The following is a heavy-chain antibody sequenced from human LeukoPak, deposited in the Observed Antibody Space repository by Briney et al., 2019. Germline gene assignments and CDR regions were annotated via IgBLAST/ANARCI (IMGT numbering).Heavy chain of an antibody. CDR3: ARPVVYYYYMDV. CDR2: IYYSGST. Sequence: WFRQAPGKGLEWIGSIYYSGSTYYNPSLKSRVTISVDTSKNQFSLKLSSVTAADTAVYYCARPVVYYYYMDVWGKGTTVTVSS. J-gene: IGHJ6*03. V-gene: IGHV4-39*07.